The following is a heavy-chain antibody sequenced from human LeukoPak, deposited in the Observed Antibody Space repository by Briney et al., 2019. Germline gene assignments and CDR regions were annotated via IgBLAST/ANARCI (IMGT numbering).Heavy chain of an antibody. Sequence: PSETLSLTCAVYGGSFSGYYWSWIRQPPGKGLEWIGEINHSGSTNYNPSLKSRVTTSVDTSKNQFSLKLSSVTAADTAVYYCARPAVPGTTPSWFDPWGQGTLVTVSS. CDR3: ARPAVPGTTPSWFDP. CDR2: INHSGST. D-gene: IGHD1-7*01. J-gene: IGHJ5*02. CDR1: GGSFSGYY. V-gene: IGHV4-34*01.